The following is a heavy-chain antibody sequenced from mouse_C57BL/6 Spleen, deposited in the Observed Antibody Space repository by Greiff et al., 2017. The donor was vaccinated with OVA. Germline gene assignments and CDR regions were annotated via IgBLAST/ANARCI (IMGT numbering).Heavy chain of an antibody. CDR3: ARHYGSSYYAMDY. J-gene: IGHJ4*01. D-gene: IGHD1-1*01. Sequence: EVQRVESGPVLVKPGASVKMSCKASGYTFTDYYMNWVKQSHGKSLEWIGVINPYNGGTSYNQKFKGKATLTVDKSSSTAYMELNSLTSEDSAVYYCARHYGSSYYAMDYWGQGTSVTVSS. CDR1: GYTFTDYY. CDR2: INPYNGGT. V-gene: IGHV1-19*01.